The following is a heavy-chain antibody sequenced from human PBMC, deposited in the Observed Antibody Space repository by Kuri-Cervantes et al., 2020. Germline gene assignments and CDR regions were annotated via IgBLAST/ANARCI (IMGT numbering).Heavy chain of an antibody. D-gene: IGHD6-6*01. CDR2: INPSGGST. CDR3: ARSRVAARPYDY. J-gene: IGHJ4*02. V-gene: IGHV1-46*01. CDR1: GYTFTSYY. Sequence: ASVKVSCKASGYTFTSYYMHWVRQAPGQGLEWMGIINPSGGSTSYAQKFQGRVTMTRDTSTSTVYMELRSLRSDDTAVYYCARSRVAARPYDYWGQGTLVTVSS.